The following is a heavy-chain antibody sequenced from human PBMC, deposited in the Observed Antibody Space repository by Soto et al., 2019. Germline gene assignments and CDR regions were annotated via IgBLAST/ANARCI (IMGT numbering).Heavy chain of an antibody. V-gene: IGHV3-23*01. CDR2: ISGNGAAK. CDR1: GFTFDEYA. D-gene: IGHD2-21*01. CDR3: AKDFRRLRGYDY. J-gene: IGHJ4*02. Sequence: GGSLRLSCAASGFTFDEYALTWVRQAPGKGLEWVAVISGNGAAKYYADSVKGRFSISRDNSKNTLYLQLNSLRAEDTAVYFCAKDFRRLRGYDYWGQGTLVTVSS.